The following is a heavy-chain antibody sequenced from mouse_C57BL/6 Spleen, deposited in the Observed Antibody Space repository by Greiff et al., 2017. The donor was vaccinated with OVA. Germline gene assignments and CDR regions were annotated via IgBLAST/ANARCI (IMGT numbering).Heavy chain of an antibody. J-gene: IGHJ3*01. CDR2: IWRDGST. Sequence: VQGVESGPGLVAPSQSLSITCTVSGFSLTSYGVHWVRQPPGKGLEWLVVIWRDGSTTYNSALKSRLSISKDNSKSQVFLKMNSIQTDDTAMYYCARDYGNYAAWFAYWGQGTLVTVSA. D-gene: IGHD2-1*01. V-gene: IGHV2-6*03. CDR3: ARDYGNYAAWFAY. CDR1: GFSLTSYG.